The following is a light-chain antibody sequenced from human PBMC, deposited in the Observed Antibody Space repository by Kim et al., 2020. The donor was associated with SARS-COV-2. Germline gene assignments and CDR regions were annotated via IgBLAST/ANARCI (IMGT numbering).Light chain of an antibody. CDR2: GVS. CDR1: QSISSN. V-gene: IGKV3-15*01. Sequence: EIVMTQSPASLSVSPGERATLSCRASQSISSNLAWYQHKPGQAPRLLIYGVSTRATGIPARFSGSGSGTEFTLTISSLQSEDFAVYYCQQYNKWPPWTFGQGTKVDIK. CDR3: QQYNKWPPWT. J-gene: IGKJ1*01.